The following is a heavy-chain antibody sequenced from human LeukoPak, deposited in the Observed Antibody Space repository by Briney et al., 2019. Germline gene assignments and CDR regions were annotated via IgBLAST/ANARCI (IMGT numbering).Heavy chain of an antibody. CDR3: ARGTTAATPYYFAF. J-gene: IGHJ4*02. Sequence: ASVKVSCRASGYTFTGYYLHWVRQAPGQGLEWLGWINPTSCGTNYAQKFQRRVTSTTDMSISTAYMELSGLTSDDTAIYYCARGTTAATPYYFAFWGQGTQVTVSS. D-gene: IGHD2-15*01. CDR1: GYTFTGYY. V-gene: IGHV1-2*02. CDR2: INPTSCGT.